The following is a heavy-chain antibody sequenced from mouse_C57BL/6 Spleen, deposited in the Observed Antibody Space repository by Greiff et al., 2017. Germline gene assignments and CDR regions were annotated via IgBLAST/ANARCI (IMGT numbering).Heavy chain of an antibody. J-gene: IGHJ3*01. D-gene: IGHD5-1*01. V-gene: IGHV5-9-1*02. CDR1: GFTFSSYA. CDR2: ISSGGDYI. CDR3: TRESVPAWFAY. Sequence: EVMLVESGEGLVKPGGSLKLSCAASGFTFSSYAMSWVRQTPEKRLEWVAYISSGGDYIYYADTVKGRFTISRDNARNTLYLQMSSLKSEDTAMYYCTRESVPAWFAYWGQGTLVTVSA.